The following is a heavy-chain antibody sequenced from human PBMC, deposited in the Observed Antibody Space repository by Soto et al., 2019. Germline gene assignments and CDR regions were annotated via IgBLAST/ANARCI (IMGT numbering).Heavy chain of an antibody. Sequence: PGGSLRLSCAASGFTFDDYTMHWVRQAPGMGLEWVSLISWDGGSTYYADSVKGRFTISRDNSKNSLYLQMNSLRTEDTALYYCAKDQGSVTSYYYYYGMDVWGQGTTVTVSS. CDR3: AKDQGSVTSYYYYYGMDV. D-gene: IGHD4-17*01. J-gene: IGHJ6*02. CDR1: GFTFDDYT. V-gene: IGHV3-43*01. CDR2: ISWDGGST.